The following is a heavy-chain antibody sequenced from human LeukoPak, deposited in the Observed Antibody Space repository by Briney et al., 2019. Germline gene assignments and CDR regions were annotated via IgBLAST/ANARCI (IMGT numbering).Heavy chain of an antibody. CDR3: ARDSKTYYDFWSGPGGYFDL. CDR2: INSDGGST. V-gene: IGHV3-74*01. D-gene: IGHD3-3*01. J-gene: IGHJ2*01. CDR1: GFTFSSYW. Sequence: GGSLRLSCAASGFTFSSYWMHWVRQAPGKGLVWVSRINSDGGSTSYADSVKGRFTISRDTAKNTLYPQLNSLRAEDTAVYYCARDSKTYYDFWSGPGGYFDLWGRGTLVTVSS.